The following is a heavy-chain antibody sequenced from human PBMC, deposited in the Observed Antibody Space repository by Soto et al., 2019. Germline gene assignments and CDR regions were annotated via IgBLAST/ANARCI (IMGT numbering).Heavy chain of an antibody. CDR2: INKDGGTT. Sequence: EVQLLESGGGLVQPGESLRLSCAASGFTFSDYFMNWVRQAPGKGLEWVSGINKDGGTTQNADFVRSRFTISRDNSRNTLYLQMNSVRAEDTALYYCTKDLHWYGMDVWGQGTTVTVS. D-gene: IGHD1-20*01. V-gene: IGHV3-23*01. CDR1: GFTFSDYF. J-gene: IGHJ6*02. CDR3: TKDLHWYGMDV.